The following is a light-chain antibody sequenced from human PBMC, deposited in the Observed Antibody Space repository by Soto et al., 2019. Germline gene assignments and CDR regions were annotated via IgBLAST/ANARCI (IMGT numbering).Light chain of an antibody. Sequence: DIQMTQSPSFLSASVGDRVTITCRASQGISSHLAWYQQKPGKAPKLLIYAASSLQSGVPSRFSGSGSGTDFTLTISSLQPEDFATYYCQQSYSTPWTFGQGTKVDIK. CDR3: QQSYSTPWT. V-gene: IGKV1-39*01. CDR2: AAS. J-gene: IGKJ1*01. CDR1: QGISSH.